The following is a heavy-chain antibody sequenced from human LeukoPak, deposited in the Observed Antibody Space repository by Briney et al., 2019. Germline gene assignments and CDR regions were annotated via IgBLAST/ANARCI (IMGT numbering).Heavy chain of an antibody. CDR2: ISSSSNYI. J-gene: IGHJ4*02. CDR1: GFTFSSYS. D-gene: IGHD3/OR15-3a*01. V-gene: IGHV3-21*01. CDR3: ARVSGLRNHYFDY. Sequence: PGGSLRLSCAASGFTFSSYSMNWVRQAPGKGLEWVSSISSSSNYIYYADSVKGRFTISRDNAKNSLYLQMNSLRAEDTAVYYCARVSGLRNHYFDYWGQGTLVTVSS.